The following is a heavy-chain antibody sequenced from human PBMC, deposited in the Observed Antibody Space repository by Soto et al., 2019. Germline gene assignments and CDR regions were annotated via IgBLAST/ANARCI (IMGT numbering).Heavy chain of an antibody. CDR3: ARGGYYDNSWGKLSHYGLDV. D-gene: IGHD3-16*01. J-gene: IGHJ6*02. CDR1: GYTFIRYG. CDR2: ISPYNDYT. V-gene: IGHV1-18*01. Sequence: QVQLAQSANEVKKPGASVRVSCKAAGYTFIRYGIAWMRQAPGQGLEWMGWISPYNDYTDYAQKFQARVSMTADTSTRTVYMNMRVLKSDDTAVYYCARGGYYDNSWGKLSHYGLDVWGQGTSVSVSS.